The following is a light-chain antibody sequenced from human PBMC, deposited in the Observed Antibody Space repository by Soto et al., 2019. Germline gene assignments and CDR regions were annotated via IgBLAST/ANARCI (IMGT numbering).Light chain of an antibody. J-gene: IGLJ2*01. CDR1: SSDVGGYNF. CDR2: EVS. Sequence: QSVLTQPPSASGSPGQSVAISCTGTSSDVGGYNFVSWYQQHPGKAPKVLIYEVSKRAAGVPDRFSGSKSGNTASLTVSGLHAEDEADYYCSSYAGSNNVLFGGGTKLTVL. V-gene: IGLV2-8*01. CDR3: SSYAGSNNVL.